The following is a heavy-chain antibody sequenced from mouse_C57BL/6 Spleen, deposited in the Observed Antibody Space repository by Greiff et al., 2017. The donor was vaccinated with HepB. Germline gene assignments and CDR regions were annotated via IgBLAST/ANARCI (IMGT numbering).Heavy chain of an antibody. D-gene: IGHD1-1*01. Sequence: EVQLQQSGAELVRPGASVKLSCTASGFNIKDDYMHWVKQRPEQGLEWIGWIDPENGDTEYASKFQGKATITADTSSNTAYLQLSSLTSEDTAVYYCTYLYYYGSALDYWGQGTTLTVSS. V-gene: IGHV14-4*01. CDR2: IDPENGDT. CDR3: TYLYYYGSALDY. J-gene: IGHJ2*01. CDR1: GFNIKDDY.